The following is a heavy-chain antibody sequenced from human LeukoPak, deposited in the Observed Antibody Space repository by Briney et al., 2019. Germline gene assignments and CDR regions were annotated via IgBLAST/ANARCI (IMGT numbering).Heavy chain of an antibody. CDR3: ARVSTGDAFDI. CDR2: IYYSGST. J-gene: IGHJ3*02. D-gene: IGHD4-17*01. V-gene: IGHV4-59*01. CDR1: VGSISSYY. Sequence: PSETLSLTCTVSVGSISSYYWSWSPPPPGKGLEWIGYIYYSGSTNYNPSLKSRVTISVDTSKNQFSLKLSSVTAADTAVYYCARVSTGDAFDIWGQGTMVTVSS.